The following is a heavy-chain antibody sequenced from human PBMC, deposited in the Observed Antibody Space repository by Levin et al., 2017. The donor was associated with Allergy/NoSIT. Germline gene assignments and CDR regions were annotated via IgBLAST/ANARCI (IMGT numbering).Heavy chain of an antibody. V-gene: IGHV3-9*01. CDR1: GFTFDDYA. CDR2: ISWNSGSI. J-gene: IGHJ4*02. CDR3: AKAQGGKVATIVDY. Sequence: GGSLRLSCAASGFTFDDYAMHWVRQAPGKGLEWVSGISWNSGSIGYADSVKGRFTISRDNAKNSLYLQMNSLRAEDTALYYCAKAQGGKVATIVDYWGQGTLVTVSS. D-gene: IGHD5-24*01.